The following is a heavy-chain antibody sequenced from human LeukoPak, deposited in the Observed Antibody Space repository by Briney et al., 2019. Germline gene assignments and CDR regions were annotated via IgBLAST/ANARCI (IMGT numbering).Heavy chain of an antibody. CDR3: ARVMAARSFYFDH. Sequence: PGGSLRLSCAASAFTFGIYWMSWVRQAPGKGLEWVANINQDGSERYLVDSVKGRFTISRDNAKKSLYLQMNGLRAGDTAVYYCARVMAARSFYFDHWGQGTLVTVSS. J-gene: IGHJ4*02. D-gene: IGHD5-24*01. V-gene: IGHV3-7*01. CDR1: AFTFGIYW. CDR2: INQDGSER.